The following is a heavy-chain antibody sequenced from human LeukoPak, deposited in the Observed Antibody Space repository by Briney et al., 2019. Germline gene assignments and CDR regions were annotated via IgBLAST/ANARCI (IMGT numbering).Heavy chain of an antibody. CDR1: GGSISSGGYY. CDR2: IYTSGST. D-gene: IGHD2-2*01. CDR3: ARGQPSSTSPLFYYYGMDV. V-gene: IGHV4-61*02. J-gene: IGHJ6*02. Sequence: SQTLSLTCTVSGGSISSGGYYWSWIRQPAGKGLEWIGRIYTSGSTNYNPSLKSRVTMSVDTSKNQFSLKLSSVTAADTAVYYCARGQPSSTSPLFYYYGMDVWGQGTTVTVSS.